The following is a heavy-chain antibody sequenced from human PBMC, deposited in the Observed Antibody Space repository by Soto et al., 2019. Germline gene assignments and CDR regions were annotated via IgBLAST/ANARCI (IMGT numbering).Heavy chain of an antibody. CDR1: GGSISTNW. J-gene: IGHJ4*01. Sequence: QVQLQESGPGLMKPSGTLSLTCAVSGGSISTNWWSWVRQPPGKGLEWIGEIYHSGATNYNPSLKIRVTMSVDKSPTHLSLNLHSVTAADTAVYYCAGHIAVSGTRGFDFWGHGTLVTVSS. CDR3: AGHIAVSGTRGFDF. V-gene: IGHV4-4*02. CDR2: IYHSGAT. D-gene: IGHD6-19*01.